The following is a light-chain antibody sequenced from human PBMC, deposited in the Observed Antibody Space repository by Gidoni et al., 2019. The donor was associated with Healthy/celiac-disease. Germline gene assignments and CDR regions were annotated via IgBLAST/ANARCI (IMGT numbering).Light chain of an antibody. CDR2: AAS. J-gene: IGKJ4*01. CDR3: QQSNRFPLT. CDR1: KGISSW. Sequence: DIQMTQSPASVSASVGDRVTITCRASKGISSWLAWYQQKPGKAPKLLIDAASSVQSGVPSRCSGSASGTDSTLTISILQPEYFATYYGQQSNRFPLTFGRGTQLEIK. V-gene: IGKV1-12*01.